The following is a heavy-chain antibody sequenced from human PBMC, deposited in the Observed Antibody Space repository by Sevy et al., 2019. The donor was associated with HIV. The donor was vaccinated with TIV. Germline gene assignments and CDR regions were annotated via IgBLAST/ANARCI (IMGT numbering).Heavy chain of an antibody. V-gene: IGHV3-48*01. CDR2: ISSSSTI. D-gene: IGHD3-3*01. J-gene: IGHJ6*02. CDR3: ARDLGLRFFYGDYYGMDV. Sequence: GGSLRLSCAASGFTFSSYSMNWVRQAPGKGLEWVSYISSSSTIYYADSVKGRFTISRDNAKNSLYLQMNSLRAEDTAVYYCARDLGLRFFYGDYYGMDVWGQGTTVTVSS. CDR1: GFTFSSYS.